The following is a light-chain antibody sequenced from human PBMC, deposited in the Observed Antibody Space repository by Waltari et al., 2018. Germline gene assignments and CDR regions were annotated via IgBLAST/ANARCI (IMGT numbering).Light chain of an antibody. J-gene: IGKJ4*01. CDR1: QRLLYSYGHTF. CDR3: VQGTHWVT. Sequence: DVVLTQSPLFLAVTPVPSVSISCKSSQRLLYSYGHTFLTWFHQRPGQSPRRLIYDITSRASGVPARFSGSGSGTNFTLNIAGVEADDAGVYFCVQGTHWVTFGGGT. CDR2: DIT. V-gene: IGKV2-30*01.